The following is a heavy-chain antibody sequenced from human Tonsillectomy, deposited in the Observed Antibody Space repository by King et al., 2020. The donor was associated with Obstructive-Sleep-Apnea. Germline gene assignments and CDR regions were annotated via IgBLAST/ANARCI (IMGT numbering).Heavy chain of an antibody. CDR2: ISGSGGST. J-gene: IGHJ4*02. Sequence: VQLVESGGGLVQPGGSLRLSCAASGFTFSSYAMSWVRQAPGKGLEWVSAISGSGGSTYYADSVKGRFTISRDNSKNTLYLQMNSLRAEDTAVYYCAKEGAYYDILTGYYNVWYFDYWGQGTLVTVSS. D-gene: IGHD3-9*01. V-gene: IGHV3-23*04. CDR3: AKEGAYYDILTGYYNVWYFDY. CDR1: GFTFSSYA.